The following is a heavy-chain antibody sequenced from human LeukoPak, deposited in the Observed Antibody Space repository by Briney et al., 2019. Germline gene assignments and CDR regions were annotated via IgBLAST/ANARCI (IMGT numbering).Heavy chain of an antibody. J-gene: IGHJ5*02. CDR1: GGSISSSNW. CDR3: ARLSQDIVATIFGNWFDP. Sequence: SETLSLTCAVSGGSISSSNWWSWVRQPPGKGLEWIGEIYHSGSTNYNPSLKSRVTISVDKSKNQFSLKLSSVTAADTAVYYCARLSQDIVATIFGNWFDPWGQGTLVTVSS. CDR2: IYHSGST. V-gene: IGHV4-4*02. D-gene: IGHD5-12*01.